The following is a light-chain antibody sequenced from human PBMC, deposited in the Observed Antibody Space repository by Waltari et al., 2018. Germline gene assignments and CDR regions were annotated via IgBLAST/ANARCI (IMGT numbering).Light chain of an antibody. CDR1: SSDVGSYHL. CDR3: CSYAGRVV. Sequence: QSALTQPASVSGSPGQSINISCTGTSSDVGSYHLVSWYQQQPGKAHKIMIYEVTQRPSGVSNRFAGSNAGNTASLTISGLQAEDEADYSCCSYAGRVVFGGGTKLTVL. J-gene: IGLJ2*01. V-gene: IGLV2-23*02. CDR2: EVT.